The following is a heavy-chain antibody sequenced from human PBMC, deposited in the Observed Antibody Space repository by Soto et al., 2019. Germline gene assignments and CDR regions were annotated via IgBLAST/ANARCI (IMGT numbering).Heavy chain of an antibody. CDR1: GGPISSIGYY. D-gene: IGHD2-21*02. CDR2: IYYSGST. J-gene: IGHJ4*02. V-gene: IGHV4-61*08. Sequence: SETLSLTCTVSGGPISSIGYYWGWIRQPPGKGLEWIGYIYYSGSTNYNPSLKSRVTISVDTSKNQFSLKLSSVTAADTAVYYCARGWGVVTAIPGGFFDYWGQGTLVTSPQ. CDR3: ARGWGVVTAIPGGFFDY.